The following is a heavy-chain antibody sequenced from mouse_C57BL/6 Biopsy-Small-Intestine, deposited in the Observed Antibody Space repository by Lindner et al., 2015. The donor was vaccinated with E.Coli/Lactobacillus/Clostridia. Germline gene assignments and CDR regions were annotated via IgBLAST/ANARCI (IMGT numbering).Heavy chain of an antibody. J-gene: IGHJ1*01. CDR3: ARGGSFSNFRYFDV. Sequence: VQLQESGPELVKPGASVKISCKASGYVFSSSWMNWVKQRPGKALEWIGRISPGDGNTNYNGKFKGKATLTADKSSSTAYMQLSSLTSEDSAVYFCARGGSFSNFRYFDVWGAGTTVTVSS. D-gene: IGHD2-5*01. CDR1: GYVFSSSW. CDR2: ISPGDGNT. V-gene: IGHV1-82*01.